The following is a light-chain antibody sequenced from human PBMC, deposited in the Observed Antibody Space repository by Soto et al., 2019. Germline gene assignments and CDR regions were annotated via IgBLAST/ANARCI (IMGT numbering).Light chain of an antibody. Sequence: QSALTQPPSASGTPGQRVTISCSGGSSNIGNDNVNWYQQLPGTAPKLLIYNNNQRPSGVPDRFSGSKSGTSASLAISGLQSDDEADYYCAAWDDSLKGVFGGGTKLTVL. V-gene: IGLV1-44*01. CDR2: NNN. CDR3: AAWDDSLKGV. CDR1: SSNIGNDN. J-gene: IGLJ3*02.